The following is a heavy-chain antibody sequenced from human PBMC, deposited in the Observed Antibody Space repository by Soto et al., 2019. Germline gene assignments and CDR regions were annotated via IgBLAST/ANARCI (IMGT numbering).Heavy chain of an antibody. Sequence: GGSLRLSCAASGFTFRTYGMHWVRQAPGKGLEWVAVISNDGSNEYYTDSVKGRFTISRDNSKNTLYLQMNSLRAEDTAVYYCARDEGWFDPWGQGTLVTVSS. CDR2: ISNDGSNE. V-gene: IGHV3-30*03. CDR3: ARDEGWFDP. J-gene: IGHJ5*02. CDR1: GFTFRTYG.